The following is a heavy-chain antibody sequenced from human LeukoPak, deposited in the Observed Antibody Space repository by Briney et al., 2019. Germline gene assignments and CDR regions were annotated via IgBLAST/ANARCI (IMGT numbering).Heavy chain of an antibody. CDR3: ARDGTSDI. CDR1: GFTLSGYS. V-gene: IGHV3-11*04. CDR2: MDASGTTV. D-gene: IGHD1-26*01. Sequence: PGESLRLSCAASGFTLSGYSMSWIRQAPGKGLEWVSYMDASGTTVLYADSVKGRFTISRDNAKNSLSLQMNSLRADDTALYYCARDGTSDIWGQGTMVTVSS. J-gene: IGHJ3*02.